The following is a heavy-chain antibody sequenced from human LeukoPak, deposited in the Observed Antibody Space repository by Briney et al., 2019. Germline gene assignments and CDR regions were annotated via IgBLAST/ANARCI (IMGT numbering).Heavy chain of an antibody. Sequence: GGSLRLSCAASGFTFNIHAMTWVRQAPGKGLQWVSTISHSGQNVYFADSVKGRFTVSRDNSRNTVSLLMSSLRAEDTAVYYCARGDYWGQGTLVTVSS. CDR2: ISHSGQNV. J-gene: IGHJ4*02. CDR3: ARGDY. CDR1: GFTFNIHA. V-gene: IGHV3-23*01.